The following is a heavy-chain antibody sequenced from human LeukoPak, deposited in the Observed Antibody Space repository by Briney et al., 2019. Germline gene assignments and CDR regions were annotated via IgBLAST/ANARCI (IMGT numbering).Heavy chain of an antibody. CDR1: GFTFSSYG. Sequence: TGRSLRLSCAASGFTFSSYGMHWVRQAPGKGLEWVAVISYDGSKKYYADSVKGRFTISRDNSKNTLYLQMNSLRAEDTAVYYCAKGEVISFSLWGQGTLVTVSS. CDR2: ISYDGSKK. D-gene: IGHD3-22*01. V-gene: IGHV3-30*18. J-gene: IGHJ4*02. CDR3: AKGEVISFSL.